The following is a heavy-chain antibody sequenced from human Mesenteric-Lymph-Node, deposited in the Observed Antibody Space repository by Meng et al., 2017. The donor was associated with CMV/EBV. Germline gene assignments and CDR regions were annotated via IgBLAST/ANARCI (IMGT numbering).Heavy chain of an antibody. Sequence: QGQFHPVGPGLLKASGTLSVTCAVYGGSFSGYYWNWIRQSPEKGLEWIGEINHSGSTTYNPSFTSRIIISVDTSTNQISLNMSSVTAADTAVYYCARGSSYDILTGYFDYWGQGALVTVSS. J-gene: IGHJ4*02. CDR2: INHSGST. V-gene: IGHV4-34*01. CDR1: GGSFSGYY. D-gene: IGHD3-9*01. CDR3: ARGSSYDILTGYFDY.